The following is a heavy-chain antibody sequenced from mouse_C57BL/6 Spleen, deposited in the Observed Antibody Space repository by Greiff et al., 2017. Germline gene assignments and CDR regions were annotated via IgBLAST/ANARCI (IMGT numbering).Heavy chain of an antibody. Sequence: LMESGAELVRPGASVTLSCKASGYTFTDYEMHWVKQTPVHGLEWIGAIDPETGGTAYNQKFKGKAILTADKSSSTAYMELRSLTSEDSAVYYCTRPYYYGSRYWYFDVWGTGTTVTVSS. CDR1: GYTFTDYE. V-gene: IGHV1-15*01. CDR2: IDPETGGT. D-gene: IGHD1-1*01. J-gene: IGHJ1*03. CDR3: TRPYYYGSRYWYFDV.